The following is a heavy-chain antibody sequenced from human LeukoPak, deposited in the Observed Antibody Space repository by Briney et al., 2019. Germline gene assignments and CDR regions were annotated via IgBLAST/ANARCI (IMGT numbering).Heavy chain of an antibody. J-gene: IGHJ6*03. CDR1: GGSFSNYY. CDR3: ARRWNYGRNYYIDV. Sequence: SETLSLTCAVYGGSFSNYYWSWIRQPPGKGLEWIGEINDSGRIDYNPSLMSRVTVSVNTSKNQFSLRLTSVTATDTAVYYCARRWNYGRNYYIDVWGNGATVSVSS. V-gene: IGHV4-34*01. CDR2: INDSGRI. D-gene: IGHD1-7*01.